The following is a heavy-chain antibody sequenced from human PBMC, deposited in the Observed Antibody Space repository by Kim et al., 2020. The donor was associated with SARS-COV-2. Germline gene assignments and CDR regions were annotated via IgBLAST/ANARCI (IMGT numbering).Heavy chain of an antibody. CDR3: ARGHIIVLVAGTEYYFDY. D-gene: IGHD2-15*01. CDR1: GFTFRSYW. V-gene: IGHV3-7*01. Sequence: GGSLRLSCAASGFTFRSYWMSWVRQAPGKGLEWVANIKQDGSEKYYVDSVKGRFTISRDNAKKSLFLQMNSLRAEDTAVYYCARGHIIVLVAGTEYYFDYWGQGTLVTVSS. CDR2: IKQDGSEK. J-gene: IGHJ4*02.